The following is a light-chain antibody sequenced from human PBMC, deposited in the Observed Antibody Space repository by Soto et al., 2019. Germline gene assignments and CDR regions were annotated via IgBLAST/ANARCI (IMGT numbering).Light chain of an antibody. V-gene: IGKV3-15*01. Sequence: ETVMTQSPATLSVSPGERASLSCRASQSVSSNLAWYQQKPGQAPRLLIYGASSRATGIPARFSGNGSGTEFTLTISSLQSEDFAVYYCQQYNSWPRTFGQGTTVEI. CDR3: QQYNSWPRT. J-gene: IGKJ1*01. CDR1: QSVSSN. CDR2: GAS.